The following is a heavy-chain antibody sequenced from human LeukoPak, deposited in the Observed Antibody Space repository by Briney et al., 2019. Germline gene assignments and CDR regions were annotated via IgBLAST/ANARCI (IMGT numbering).Heavy chain of an antibody. V-gene: IGHV5-51*01. J-gene: IGHJ3*02. Sequence: GESLKISCKGSGYGFTTYWIAWVRQMPGKGLEWMGIIYPDDSDTKYSPSFEGQVTFSADKSIRTAFLQWSSLKASDSAMYYCARQATVTSFDIWGQGTMVTVSS. CDR2: IYPDDSDT. CDR3: ARQATVTSFDI. D-gene: IGHD4-17*01. CDR1: GYGFTTYW.